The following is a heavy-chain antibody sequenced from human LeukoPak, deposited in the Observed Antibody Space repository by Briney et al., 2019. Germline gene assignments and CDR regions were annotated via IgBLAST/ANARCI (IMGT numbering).Heavy chain of an antibody. Sequence: SETLSLTCSVSGGSISSSTYYWGWIRQPPGKGLEWIGTIYYSGTTYYNPSLKSRVTTSVDTSKNQFSLKLSSVTAADTAVYYCARLVGAATDPFDYWGQGTLVTVSS. CDR1: GGSISSSTYY. D-gene: IGHD1-26*01. CDR3: ARLVGAATDPFDY. CDR2: IYYSGTT. J-gene: IGHJ4*02. V-gene: IGHV4-39*01.